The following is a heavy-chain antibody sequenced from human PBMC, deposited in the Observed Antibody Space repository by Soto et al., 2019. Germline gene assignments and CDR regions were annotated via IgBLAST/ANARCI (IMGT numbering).Heavy chain of an antibody. CDR2: VYPGDSDR. D-gene: IGHD2-15*01. V-gene: IGHV5-51*01. Sequence: GESLKISCTGSGYTFTSYWIAWVRQLPGKGLEWLGSVYPGDSDRRDNPTFQGHVTMSVEKSSNTVYLQWSSLNASDTAMYYCARGGNQLEYWGQGVLVTVSS. CDR3: ARGGNQLEY. J-gene: IGHJ4*02. CDR1: GYTFTSYW.